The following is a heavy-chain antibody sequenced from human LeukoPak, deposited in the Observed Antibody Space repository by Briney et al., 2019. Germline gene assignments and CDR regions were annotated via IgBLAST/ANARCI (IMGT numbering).Heavy chain of an antibody. CDR3: ARASYSGSYYEMGY. V-gene: IGHV1-2*02. CDR2: INPNSGGT. J-gene: IGHJ4*02. CDR1: GCTFTGYY. Sequence: GASVKVSCKASGCTFTGYYMHWVRQAPGQGLEWMGWINPNSGGTNYAQKFQGRVTMTRDTSISTAYMELSRLRSDDTAVYYCARASYSGSYYEMGYWGQGTLVTVSS. D-gene: IGHD1-26*01.